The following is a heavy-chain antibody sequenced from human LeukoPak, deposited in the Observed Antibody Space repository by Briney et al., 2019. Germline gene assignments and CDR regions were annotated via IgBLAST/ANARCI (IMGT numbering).Heavy chain of an antibody. CDR3: AKASEERYSGYDDYLHY. CDR2: ISWNGDTI. V-gene: IGHV3-43*01. Sequence: GGSLRLSCAASGFTFDDYTTHWVRQAPGKGLEWVSLISWNGDTIGYADSVKGRFTVSRDNAKNSVYLQMNNLRTEDTALYYCAKASEERYSGYDDYLHYWGQGTLVTVSS. CDR1: GFTFDDYT. J-gene: IGHJ4*02. D-gene: IGHD5-12*01.